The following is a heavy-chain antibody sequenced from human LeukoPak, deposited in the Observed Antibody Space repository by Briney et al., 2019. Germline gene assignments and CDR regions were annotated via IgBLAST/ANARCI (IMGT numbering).Heavy chain of an antibody. CDR2: IHYSGST. D-gene: IGHD3-10*01. CDR3: ARHGNYGNYFYYGMDV. Sequence: PSETLSLTCAVYGGSFSGYYWSWIRQPPGKGLEWIGYIHYSGSTNYNPSLKSRVTISVDTSKNEFSLKLSSGTAADTAVYYCARHGNYGNYFYYGMDVWGQGTTVTVSS. CDR1: GGSFSGYY. V-gene: IGHV4-59*08. J-gene: IGHJ6*02.